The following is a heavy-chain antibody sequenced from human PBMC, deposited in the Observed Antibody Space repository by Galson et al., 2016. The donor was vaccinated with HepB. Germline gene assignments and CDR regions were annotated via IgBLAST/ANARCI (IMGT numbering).Heavy chain of an antibody. CDR2: IWYDGTEK. CDR3: ARGWRGGTLGEDGSAGLH. Sequence: SLRLSCAASGFTFSHYGMRWVRHAPGKGLQWVAVIWYDGTEKYYADSMKGRFTISKDNSKNTLYLQMNSLRAEDTAVYYCARGWRGGTLGEDGSAGLHWGQGTLVTVSS. J-gene: IGHJ4*02. CDR1: GFTFSHYG. D-gene: IGHD1-26*01. V-gene: IGHV3-33*01.